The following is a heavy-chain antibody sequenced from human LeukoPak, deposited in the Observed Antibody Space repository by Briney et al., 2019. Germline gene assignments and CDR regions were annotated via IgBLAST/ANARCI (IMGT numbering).Heavy chain of an antibody. D-gene: IGHD2-8*01. CDR3: ARVQEDIVLMVYYYYYYYYMDV. Sequence: PGGSLRLSCAASGFTFSSFWMSWVRQAPGKGLEWVANIKQDGSAKFYVDSVKGRFTISRDNAKNSLYLQMNSLRAEDTAVYYCARVQEDIVLMVYYYYYYYYMDVWGKGTTVTVSS. CDR1: GFTFSSFW. J-gene: IGHJ6*03. V-gene: IGHV3-7*01. CDR2: IKQDGSAK.